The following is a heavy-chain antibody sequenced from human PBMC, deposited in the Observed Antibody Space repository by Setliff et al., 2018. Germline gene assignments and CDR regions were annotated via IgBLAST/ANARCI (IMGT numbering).Heavy chain of an antibody. V-gene: IGHV4-31*03. CDR1: GGSISSGGYY. J-gene: IGHJ4*02. CDR2: IYYSGST. Sequence: SETLSLTCTVSGGSISSGGYYWSWIRQHPGKGLEWIGYIYYSGSTYYNPSLKSRVTISVDTSKNQFSLELSSVTAADTAVYYCARARYSGYVDYWGQGTLVTVSS. CDR3: ARARYSGYVDY. D-gene: IGHD5-12*01.